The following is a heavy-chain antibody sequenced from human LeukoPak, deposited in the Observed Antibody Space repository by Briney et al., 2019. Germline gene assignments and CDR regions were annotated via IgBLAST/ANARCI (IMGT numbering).Heavy chain of an antibody. CDR3: ARGSWAIAVAPRDKDL. CDR1: GFTFSDYY. J-gene: IGHJ4*02. D-gene: IGHD6-19*01. CDR2: ISSSGSTI. Sequence: GGSLRLSCAASGFTFSDYYMSWIRQAPGKGLEWVSYISSSGSTIYYADSVKGRFTISRDNAKNSLYLQMNSLRAEDTAVYYCARGSWAIAVAPRDKDLWGQGTLVTVSS. V-gene: IGHV3-11*04.